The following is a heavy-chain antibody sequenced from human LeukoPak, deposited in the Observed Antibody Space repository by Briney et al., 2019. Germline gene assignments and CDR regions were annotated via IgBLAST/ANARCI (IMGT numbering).Heavy chain of an antibody. CDR1: RGSISSGDYY. CDR3: ASGASYYDILTGYHHSIAFDI. D-gene: IGHD3-9*01. Sequence: PSQTRAVTCSVSRGSISSGDYYWSWIRQPPGKGLEWIGYIYYSGSTYYNPSLKSRVTISVDTSKNQFSLKLSSVTAADTAVYYCASGASYYDILTGYHHSIAFDIWGQGTMVTVSS. V-gene: IGHV4-30-4*08. J-gene: IGHJ3*02. CDR2: IYYSGST.